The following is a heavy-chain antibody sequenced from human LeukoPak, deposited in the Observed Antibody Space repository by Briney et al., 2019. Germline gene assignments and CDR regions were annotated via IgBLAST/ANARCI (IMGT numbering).Heavy chain of an antibody. D-gene: IGHD3-10*01. J-gene: IGHJ4*02. CDR2: IYYSGST. CDR1: SGSISTSNYY. V-gene: IGHV4-61*01. CDR3: ARDAKYYYGSRTYFFFEY. Sequence: PSETLSLTCTVSSGSISTSNYYWSWIRQPPGKGLEWIGYIYYSGSTNYNPSLKSRVTMSIDTSKNQFSLKLSSITAADTAVYYCARDAKYYYGSRTYFFFEYWGQGTLLTVSS.